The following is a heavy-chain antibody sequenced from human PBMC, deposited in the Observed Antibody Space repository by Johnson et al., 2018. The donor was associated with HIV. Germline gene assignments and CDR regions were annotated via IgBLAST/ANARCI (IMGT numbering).Heavy chain of an antibody. J-gene: IGHJ3*02. CDR3: ARARYGDLLNLDAFDI. CDR1: GLTFDDYG. D-gene: IGHD4-17*01. Sequence: VQLVESGGGLVQPGGSLRLSCAASGLTFDDYGMSWVRQAPGKGLEWVSGINWNGGSTGYADSVKGRSTISRDNAKNSLYLQMNSLRAEDTALYYCARARYGDLLNLDAFDIWGQGTMVTVSS. CDR2: INWNGGST. V-gene: IGHV3-20*04.